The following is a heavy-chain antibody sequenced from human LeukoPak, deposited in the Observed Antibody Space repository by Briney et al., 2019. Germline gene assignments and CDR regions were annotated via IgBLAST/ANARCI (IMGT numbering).Heavy chain of an antibody. Sequence: SVKVSCKASGGTFSSYAISWVRQAPGQGLEWMGGIIPIFGTANYAQEFQGRVTITADKSTSTAYMELSSLRSEDTAVYYCASSAGAEYFQHWGQGTLVTVSS. CDR3: ASSAGAEYFQH. CDR2: IIPIFGTA. V-gene: IGHV1-69*06. J-gene: IGHJ1*01. CDR1: GGTFSSYA. D-gene: IGHD2-15*01.